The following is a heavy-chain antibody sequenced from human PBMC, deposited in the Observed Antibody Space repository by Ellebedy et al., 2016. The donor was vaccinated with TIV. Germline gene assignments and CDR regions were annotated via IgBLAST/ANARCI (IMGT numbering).Heavy chain of an antibody. D-gene: IGHD3-10*01. J-gene: IGHJ3*01. V-gene: IGHV3-64D*06. Sequence: PGGSLRLSCSASGFIFSHYPMNWVRQAPGKGLESVSGISRDGSDTYYAESVRGRVTISRDDSKNTLYLQMSSLRGEDTARYFGVKPFYSGSSGDSLGDAFDVWGQGTMVTV. CDR1: GFIFSHYP. CDR3: VKPFYSGSSGDSLGDAFDV. CDR2: ISRDGSDT.